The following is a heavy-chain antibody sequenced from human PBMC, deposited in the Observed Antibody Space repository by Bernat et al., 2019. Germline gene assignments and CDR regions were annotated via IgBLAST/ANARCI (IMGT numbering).Heavy chain of an antibody. V-gene: IGHV3-48*01. Sequence: EVQLVESGGGLVQPGGSLRLPCAASALTFSTYNFNWFRRAPGKGLEWLSYISSSGSTIYYAASVKGRFTISRDNAKNSLYLQINSLRAEDTAVYYCASEDRGTSYWGQGTLVTVSS. CDR2: ISSSGSTI. CDR1: ALTFSTYN. J-gene: IGHJ4*02. D-gene: IGHD3-16*01. CDR3: ASEDRGTSY.